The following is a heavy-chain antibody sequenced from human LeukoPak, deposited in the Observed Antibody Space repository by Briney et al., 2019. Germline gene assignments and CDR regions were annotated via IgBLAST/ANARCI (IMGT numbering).Heavy chain of an antibody. CDR2: INHRGST. J-gene: IGHJ6*03. Sequence: SETLSLTCAVYGGSFSGYYWSWIRQPPGKGLEWIGEINHRGSTNYNPSLKSRVTVSGDTSKNQFSLKLSSVTAADTAVYYCARGFNWNDSLRDYYYYMDVWGKGTTVTVSS. V-gene: IGHV4-34*01. CDR1: GGSFSGYY. D-gene: IGHD1-1*01. CDR3: ARGFNWNDSLRDYYYYMDV.